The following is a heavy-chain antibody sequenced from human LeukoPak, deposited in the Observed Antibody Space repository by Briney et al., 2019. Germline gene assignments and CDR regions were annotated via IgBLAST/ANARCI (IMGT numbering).Heavy chain of an antibody. J-gene: IGHJ2*01. V-gene: IGHV3-48*03. CDR1: GFTFSSHE. Sequence: GGSLRLSCVASGFTFSSHEVNWVRQAPGKGLEWISYISSTGTTTYYADSVKGRFTISRDNAKNSLYVQMNSLRAEDTAVYYCTRGWYFDLWGRGTLVTVSS. CDR2: ISSTGTTT. CDR3: TRGWYFDL.